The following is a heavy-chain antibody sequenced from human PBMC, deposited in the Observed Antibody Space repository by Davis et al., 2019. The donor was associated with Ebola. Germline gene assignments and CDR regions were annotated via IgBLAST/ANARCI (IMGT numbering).Heavy chain of an antibody. J-gene: IGHJ6*02. CDR1: GFSVSNNY. Sequence: GESLKISCAASGFSVSNNYMSWVRQAPGKGLEWVSVIESSGTTVYAESVKGRFTITRDISQNTLFLQMESLRDEDTAVYYCVRAPRMDVWGQGTTVSVSS. CDR2: IESSGTT. CDR3: VRAPRMDV. V-gene: IGHV3-66*02.